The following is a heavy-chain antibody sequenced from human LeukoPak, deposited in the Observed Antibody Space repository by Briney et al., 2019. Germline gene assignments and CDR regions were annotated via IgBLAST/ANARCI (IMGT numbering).Heavy chain of an antibody. CDR2: ITSRGAAK. CDR3: AKDRPNYYGSNGHYYKLNGDC. J-gene: IGHJ4*02. D-gene: IGHD3-22*01. V-gene: IGHV3-23*01. Sequence: GGSLRLSCAASGFTFSSYAMSWVGQAPGKGVEGVSCITSRGAAKYYADSVKGRFTIYRDNSENTLYLQMNSPTAEDTAVYYCAKDRPNYYGSNGHYYKLNGDCWGQGTLVTVSS. CDR1: GFTFSSYA.